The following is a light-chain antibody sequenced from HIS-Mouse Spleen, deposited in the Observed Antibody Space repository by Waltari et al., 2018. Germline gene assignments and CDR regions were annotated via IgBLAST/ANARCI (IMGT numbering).Light chain of an antibody. CDR2: DVS. Sequence: QSALTQPASVSGSPGQSITISCPGTSSDVGGYHYVSWYQQHPGKAPKHMIYDVSNRPSGVSNRFSGSKSGNTASLTISGLQAEDEADYYCSSYTSSSTYVFGTGTKVTVL. V-gene: IGLV2-14*03. J-gene: IGLJ1*01. CDR1: SSDVGGYHY. CDR3: SSYTSSSTYV.